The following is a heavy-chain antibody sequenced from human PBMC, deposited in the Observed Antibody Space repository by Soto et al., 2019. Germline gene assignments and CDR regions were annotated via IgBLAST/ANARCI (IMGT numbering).Heavy chain of an antibody. CDR2: AYYSGDT. J-gene: IGHJ5*02. CDR1: GGSISRYY. V-gene: IGHV4-59*01. CDR3: ARDRSTYGGGGTGEVKENWFDP. Sequence: SETLSLTCIVSGGSISRYYWSWIRQPPGKGLEWIGYAYYSGDTGYNPSLKSRVTMAVDTSKNQVSLKLSSVTAADTAVYYCARDRSTYGGGGTGEVKENWFDPWGQGALVTVSS. D-gene: IGHD2-8*01.